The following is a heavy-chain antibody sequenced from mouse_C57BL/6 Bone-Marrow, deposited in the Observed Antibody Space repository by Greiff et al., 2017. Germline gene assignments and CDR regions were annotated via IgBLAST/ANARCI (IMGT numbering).Heavy chain of an antibody. CDR1: GYTFTSYW. D-gene: IGHD2-3*01. CDR3: ARHGYYRGWYFDV. Sequence: QVQLQQPGAELVKPGASVKLSCKASGYTFTSYWMHWVKQRPGQGLEWIGMIHPNSGSTNYNETFKSKATLTVDKSSSTAYMQLSSLTSEDSAVYYCARHGYYRGWYFDVWGTGTTVTVSS. CDR2: IHPNSGST. V-gene: IGHV1-64*01. J-gene: IGHJ1*03.